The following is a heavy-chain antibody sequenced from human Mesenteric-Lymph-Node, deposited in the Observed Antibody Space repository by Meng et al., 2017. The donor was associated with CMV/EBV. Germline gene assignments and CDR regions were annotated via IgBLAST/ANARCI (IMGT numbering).Heavy chain of an antibody. Sequence: ASVKVSCKASGYTFTSYGISWVRQAPGQGLEWMGWISAYNGNTNYAQKLQGRVTMTTDTSTSTAYMELRSLRSDDTAVYYCAVSRVPRDYYYGMDVWGQGTTVTVSS. J-gene: IGHJ6*02. CDR3: AVSRVPRDYYYGMDV. D-gene: IGHD1-1*01. CDR2: ISAYNGNT. CDR1: GYTFTSYG. V-gene: IGHV1-18*01.